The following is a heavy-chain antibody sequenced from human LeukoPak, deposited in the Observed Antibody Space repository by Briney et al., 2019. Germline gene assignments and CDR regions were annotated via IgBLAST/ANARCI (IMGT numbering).Heavy chain of an antibody. J-gene: IGHJ6*03. V-gene: IGHV4-61*01. Sequence: SETLSLTCTVSGGSISSSSYYWTWNRPPPGKGLEWIGFTHYTGSTSYSPSLNSRVTISVDMSKKQFSLRLNSVTAADTAVYYCARLSGSYSLYYYYMDVWGRGTTVTVSS. D-gene: IGHD1-26*01. CDR1: GGSISSSSYY. CDR3: ARLSGSYSLYYYYMDV. CDR2: THYTGST.